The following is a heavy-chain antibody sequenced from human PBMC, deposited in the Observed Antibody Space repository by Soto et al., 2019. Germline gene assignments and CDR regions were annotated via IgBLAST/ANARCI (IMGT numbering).Heavy chain of an antibody. D-gene: IGHD5-12*01. CDR3: ARGPDYSGYYRQPPFDY. J-gene: IGHJ4*02. CDR2: INHSGST. V-gene: IGHV4-34*01. Sequence: QVQLQQWGAGLLKPSETLSLTCAVYGGSFSGYYWSWIRKPPGKGLEWIGEINHSGSTNYNPSLKSRVTISVDTSKNPFSLKLSSVTAADTAVYYCARGPDYSGYYRQPPFDYWGQGTLVTVSS. CDR1: GGSFSGYY.